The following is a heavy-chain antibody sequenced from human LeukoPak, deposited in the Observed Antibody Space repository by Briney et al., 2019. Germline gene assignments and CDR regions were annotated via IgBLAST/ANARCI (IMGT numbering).Heavy chain of an antibody. Sequence: GGSLRLSCAASGFTFSTSWMSWVRRVPGKGLVWVANIREDGGEKYFADSVKGRFTISRDNAKNSLFLQINSLRAEDTAIYYCARDLTGAGLDYWGQGILVTVSS. CDR2: IREDGGEK. J-gene: IGHJ4*02. V-gene: IGHV3-7*03. CDR3: ARDLTGAGLDY. D-gene: IGHD1-14*01. CDR1: GFTFSTSW.